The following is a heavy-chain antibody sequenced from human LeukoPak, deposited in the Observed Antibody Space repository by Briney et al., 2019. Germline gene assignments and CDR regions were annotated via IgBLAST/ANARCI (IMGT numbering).Heavy chain of an antibody. D-gene: IGHD2/OR15-2a*01. V-gene: IGHV3-48*01. Sequence: GGSLRLSCAASGFTFSSYEMNWVRQAPGKGLEWVSYISSSSSTIYYADSVKGRFTISRDNAKNSLYLQMNSLRAEDTAVYYCASFTLSVYYYMDVWGKGTTVTVSS. CDR1: GFTFSSYE. CDR2: ISSSSSTI. J-gene: IGHJ6*03. CDR3: ASFTLSVYYYMDV.